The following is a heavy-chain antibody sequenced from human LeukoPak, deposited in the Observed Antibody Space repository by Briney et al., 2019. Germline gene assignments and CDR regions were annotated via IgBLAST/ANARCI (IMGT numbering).Heavy chain of an antibody. CDR2: IYHSGST. Sequence: PSETLCLTCTVSGYSISSGYYWGWIRRPPGKGREGMGTIYHSGSTYYNPSLKSQVTISLDTSKDHFPLKLSSATATDTAVYCCARAWPMISFYFDYGGQGTLVTVSS. V-gene: IGHV4-38-2*02. CDR1: GYSISSGYY. J-gene: IGHJ4*02. CDR3: ARAWPMISFYFDY. D-gene: IGHD3-22*01.